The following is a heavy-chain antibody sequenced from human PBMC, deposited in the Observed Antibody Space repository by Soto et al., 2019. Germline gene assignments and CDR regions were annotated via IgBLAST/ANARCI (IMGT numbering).Heavy chain of an antibody. D-gene: IGHD3-10*01. CDR2: IYSGGST. Sequence: PGGSLRLSCAASGFTVSSNYMSWVRQAPGKGLEWVSVIYSGGSTYYADSVKGRFTISRDNSKNTLYLQMNSLRAEDTAVYYCAKAARKGYYYGSGSYYTSVYYGMDVWGQGTTVTVSS. J-gene: IGHJ6*02. V-gene: IGHV3-53*01. CDR3: AKAARKGYYYGSGSYYTSVYYGMDV. CDR1: GFTVSSNY.